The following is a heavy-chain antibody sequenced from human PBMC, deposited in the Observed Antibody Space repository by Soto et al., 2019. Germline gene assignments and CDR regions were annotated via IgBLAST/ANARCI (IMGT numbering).Heavy chain of an antibody. CDR3: VTDSGYYSAAGSVVYGGDG. CDR1: GFTFNTYS. CDR2: ISRNCDST. V-gene: IGHV3-64D*06. Sequence: EVQLVESGGGLVQPGGSLRLFCSASGFTFNTYSMHWVRQAPGKGLEYVSAISRNCDSTYYADSVKGRFTVSRDNSKNTLFCLLSRLRAEDTGVYYCVTDSGYYSAAGSVVYGGDGWGQRTTVTV. J-gene: IGHJ6*02. D-gene: IGHD3-10*01.